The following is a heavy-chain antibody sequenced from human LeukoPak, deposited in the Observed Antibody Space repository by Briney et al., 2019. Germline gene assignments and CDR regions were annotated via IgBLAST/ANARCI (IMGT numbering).Heavy chain of an antibody. CDR2: INHSGST. V-gene: IGHV4-34*01. CDR3: ARANDYGGNWAAYKGGAFDI. CDR1: GGSFSGYY. D-gene: IGHD4-23*01. J-gene: IGHJ3*02. Sequence: SETLSLTCAVYGGSFSGYYWSWIRQPPGKGLEWMGEINHSGSTNYNPSLKGRVTISVDTSKNKFSLKLSSVTAADTAVYYCARANDYGGNWAAYKGGAFDIWGQGTMVTVSS.